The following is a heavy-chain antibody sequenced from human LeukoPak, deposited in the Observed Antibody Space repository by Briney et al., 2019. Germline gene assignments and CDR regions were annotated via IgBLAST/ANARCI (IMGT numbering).Heavy chain of an antibody. CDR3: AGESFDF. V-gene: IGHV3-30*04. CDR2: ISKDGSMK. Sequence: GGSLRLSCAASGFSFSNYAMDWVRQAPGKGLEWVAVISKDGSMKYYSDSVKGRFTVSRDNSIHTLCLEMNSLKTEDTAVYYCAGESFDFWSQGTMVTVSS. J-gene: IGHJ3*01. CDR1: GFSFSNYA.